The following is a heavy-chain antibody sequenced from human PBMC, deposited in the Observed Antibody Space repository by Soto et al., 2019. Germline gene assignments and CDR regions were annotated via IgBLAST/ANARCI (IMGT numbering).Heavy chain of an antibody. CDR1: VFTFITYD. CDR3: VKGGWGDF. CDR2: ISSSSSSV. V-gene: IGHV3-48*02. J-gene: IGHJ4*02. Sequence: GGSLRLSCAASVFTFITYDMHWVRQAPGKGLEWVSFISSSSSSVNYADSVKGRFTISRDNAQNSLYLQMNSLRDDDTAVYYCVKGGWGDFWGQGTLVTVSS. D-gene: IGHD3-16*01.